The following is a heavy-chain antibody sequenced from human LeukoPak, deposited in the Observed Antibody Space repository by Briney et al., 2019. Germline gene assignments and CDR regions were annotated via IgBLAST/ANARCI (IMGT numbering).Heavy chain of an antibody. V-gene: IGHV3-30*04. CDR3: AGDPPAGSSPDY. J-gene: IGHJ4*02. CDR1: GFTFSSYA. CDR2: ISYDGSNK. D-gene: IGHD1-26*01. Sequence: GGSLRLSCAASGFTFSSYAMHWVRQAPGKGLEWVAVISYDGSNKYYADSVKGRFTISRDNAKNSLYLQMNSLRAEDTAVYYWAGDPPAGSSPDYGGQGTLVTVSS.